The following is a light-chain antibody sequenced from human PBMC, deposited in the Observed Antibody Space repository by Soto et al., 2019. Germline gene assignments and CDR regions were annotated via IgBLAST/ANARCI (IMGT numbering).Light chain of an antibody. CDR2: EVS. Sequence: QSALSHPASVCWSPGQATTISCTGTSSDVGGYNYVSWYQQHPGKAPKLMIFEVSNRPSGVSYRFSGSKSGNTASLTISGLQAEDEADYYCSSYTSSSSLYVFGTGTKVTVL. J-gene: IGLJ1*01. CDR1: SSDVGGYNY. CDR3: SSYTSSSSLYV. V-gene: IGLV2-14*01.